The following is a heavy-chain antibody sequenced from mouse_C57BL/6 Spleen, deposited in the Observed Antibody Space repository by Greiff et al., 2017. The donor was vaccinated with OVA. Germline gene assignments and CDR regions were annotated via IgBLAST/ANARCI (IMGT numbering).Heavy chain of an antibody. CDR2: ISSGGSYT. D-gene: IGHD2-4*01. J-gene: IGHJ1*03. CDR3: ARKGYDYDWYFDV. CDR1: GFTFSSYG. Sequence: EVQGVESGGDLVKPGGSLKLSCAASGFTFSSYGMSWVRQTPDKRLEWVATISSGGSYTYYPASVKGRFTISRDNAKNTLYLQMSSLKSEDTAMYYCARKGYDYDWYFDVWGTGTTVTVSS. V-gene: IGHV5-6*01.